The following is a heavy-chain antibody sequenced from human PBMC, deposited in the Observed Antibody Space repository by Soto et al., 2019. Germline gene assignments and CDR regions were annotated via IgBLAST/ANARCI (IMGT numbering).Heavy chain of an antibody. Sequence: RGESLKISCKGSGYTFTTFWIGWVRQLPGKGLEWMGIIYPGDSDTRYSPSFRGQVTISADKSITTVFLQWSSLKASDTAMFYCARLSHVSGDYIRALDIWDQGTMVTVSS. V-gene: IGHV5-51*01. J-gene: IGHJ3*02. CDR3: ARLSHVSGDYIRALDI. CDR2: IYPGDSDT. CDR1: GYTFTTFW. D-gene: IGHD4-17*01.